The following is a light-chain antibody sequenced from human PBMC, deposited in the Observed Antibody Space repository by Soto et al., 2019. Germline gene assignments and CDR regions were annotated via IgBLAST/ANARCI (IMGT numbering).Light chain of an antibody. CDR1: RSDVGSYNL. CDR2: EGN. CDR3: CSYAGSSFAV. V-gene: IGLV2-23*01. J-gene: IGLJ1*01. Sequence: QSALTQPASVSGSPGQSITISCTGTRSDVGSYNLVSWYQQHPGKAPKLLTYEGNKRPSGVSNRFAASKSGITASLTISGLQAEDEADYYCCSYAGSSFAVFGTGTKVTVL.